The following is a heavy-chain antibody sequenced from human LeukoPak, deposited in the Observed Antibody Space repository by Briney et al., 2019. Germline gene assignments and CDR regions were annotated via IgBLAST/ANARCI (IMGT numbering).Heavy chain of an antibody. J-gene: IGHJ4*02. CDR1: GFTFSSYS. V-gene: IGHV3-21*01. CDR3: ARDIVPAAIPNYFDY. Sequence: TGGSLRLSCAASGFTFSSYSMNWVRQAPGKGLEWVSSISSSSSYIYYADSVKGRFTISRDNAKNSLYLQMNGLRAEDTAVYYCARDIVPAAIPNYFDYWGQGTLVTVSS. D-gene: IGHD2-2*01. CDR2: ISSSSSYI.